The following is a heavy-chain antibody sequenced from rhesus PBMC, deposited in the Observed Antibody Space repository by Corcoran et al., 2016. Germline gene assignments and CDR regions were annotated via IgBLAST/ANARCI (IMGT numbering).Heavy chain of an antibody. J-gene: IGHJ4*01. V-gene: IGHV4-76*01. CDR1: GYSISSGYD. D-gene: IGHD5-42*01. CDR2: IYGSSGST. Sequence: QVQLQESGPGVVKPSETLSLTCAVSGYSISSGYDWSWIRQPPGKGLEWIGYIYGSSGSTNYNPSLKTRVTISKDTSKNQFSLKLSSVTAADTAVYYCARGGDTASAFDYWGQGVLVTVSS. CDR3: ARGGDTASAFDY.